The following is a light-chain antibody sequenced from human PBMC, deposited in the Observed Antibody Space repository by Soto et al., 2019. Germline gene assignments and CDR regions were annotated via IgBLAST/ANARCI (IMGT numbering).Light chain of an antibody. V-gene: IGKV1-6*01. CDR3: QQSYSTPPIT. Sequence: AIQLTQSPSSLCASVGDRVTMTCRASQGIRNDLGWYQQKPGKAPKLLIYAASSLQSGVPSRFSGSASGTDFTLTISSLQPEDFATYYCQQSYSTPPITFGQGTRLEIK. CDR2: AAS. J-gene: IGKJ5*01. CDR1: QGIRND.